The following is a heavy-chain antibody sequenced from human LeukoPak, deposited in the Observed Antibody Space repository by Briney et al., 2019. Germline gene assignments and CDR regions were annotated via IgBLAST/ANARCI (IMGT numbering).Heavy chain of an antibody. V-gene: IGHV3-49*04. CDR1: GFTFGDYA. CDR3: TRDGHWSYLDAFDI. Sequence: PGGSLRLSCTASGFTFGDYAMSWVRQAPGKGLEWVGFIRSKAYGGTTEYAASVKGRFTISRDDSKSIAYLQMNSLKTEDTAVYYCTRDGHWSYLDAFDIWGQGTMVTVSS. J-gene: IGHJ3*02. D-gene: IGHD1-7*01. CDR2: IRSKAYGGTT.